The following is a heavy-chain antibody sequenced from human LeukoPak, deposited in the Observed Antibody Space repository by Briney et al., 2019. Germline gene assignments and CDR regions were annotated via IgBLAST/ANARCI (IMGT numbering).Heavy chain of an antibody. V-gene: IGHV3-30*18. D-gene: IGHD5-12*01. CDR1: GFTFSSYG. J-gene: IGHJ5*02. Sequence: PGGSLRLSCAASGFTFSSYGMHWVRQAPGKGLEWVAVISYDGSNKYYADSVKGRFTISRDNSKNTLYLQMNSLRAENTAVYYCAKSTWMATIDIINWFDPWGQGTLVTVSS. CDR3: AKSTWMATIDIINWFDP. CDR2: ISYDGSNK.